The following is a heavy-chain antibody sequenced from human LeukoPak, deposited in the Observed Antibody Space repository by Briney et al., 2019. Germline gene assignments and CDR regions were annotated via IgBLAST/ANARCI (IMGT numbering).Heavy chain of an antibody. J-gene: IGHJ5*02. CDR2: IKQDGSEK. CDR3: ARGASRIWFGELYWFDP. V-gene: IGHV3-7*01. CDR1: GFTFSSYW. Sequence: QPGGSLRLSCAASGFTFSSYWMSWVRQAPGKGLEWVANIKQDGSEKYYVDSVKGRFTISRDNAKNSLYLQMNSLRAEDTAVYYCARGASRIWFGELYWFDPWGQGTLVTVSS. D-gene: IGHD3-10*01.